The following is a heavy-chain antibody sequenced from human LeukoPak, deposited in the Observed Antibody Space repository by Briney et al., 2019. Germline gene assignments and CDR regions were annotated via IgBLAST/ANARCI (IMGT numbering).Heavy chain of an antibody. CDR2: ISGSAATI. CDR1: GFTFSNYE. Sequence: GGSLRLSCAASGFTFSNYEMNWVRQAPGKGLEWVSFISGSAATIYYADSVQGRFTISRDNARNSLYLQMNSLRAEDTAVYYCARAWHSWGYYFDYWGQGTLVTVSS. CDR3: ARAWHSWGYYFDY. V-gene: IGHV3-48*03. D-gene: IGHD3-16*01. J-gene: IGHJ4*02.